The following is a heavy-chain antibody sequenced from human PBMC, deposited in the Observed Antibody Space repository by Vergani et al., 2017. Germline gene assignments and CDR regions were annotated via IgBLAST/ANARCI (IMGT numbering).Heavy chain of an antibody. CDR2: IYYSGST. V-gene: IGHV4-59*01. J-gene: IGHJ6*03. CDR3: ARVGVGIAAYYDYYYYMDV. D-gene: IGHD6-13*01. Sequence: QVQLQESGPGLVKPSETLSLTCTVSGGSISSYYWSWIRQPPGKGLEWIGYIYYSGSTNYNPSLKSRVTISVDTSKNQFSLKLSSVTAADTAVYYCARVGVGIAAYYDYYYYMDVCGKGTTVTVSS. CDR1: GGSISSYY.